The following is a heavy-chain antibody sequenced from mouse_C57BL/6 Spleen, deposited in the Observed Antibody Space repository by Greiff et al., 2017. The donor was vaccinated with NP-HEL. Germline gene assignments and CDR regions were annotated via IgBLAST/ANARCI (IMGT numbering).Heavy chain of an antibody. V-gene: IGHV1-59*01. CDR1: GYTFTSYW. D-gene: IGHD1-1*01. J-gene: IGHJ2*01. CDR3: ATTVVPY. CDR2: IDPSDSYT. Sequence: QVQLQQPGAELVRPGTSVKLSCKASGYTFTSYWMHWVKQRPGQGLEWIGVIDPSDSYTNYNQKFKGKATLTVDTSSSTAYMQLSSLTSEDSAVYYCATTVVPYWGQGTTLTVSS.